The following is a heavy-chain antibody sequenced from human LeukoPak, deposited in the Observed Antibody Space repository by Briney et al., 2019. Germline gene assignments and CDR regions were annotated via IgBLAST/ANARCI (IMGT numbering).Heavy chain of an antibody. CDR3: ARDRAVAGTIIGYYGMDV. J-gene: IGHJ6*02. V-gene: IGHV1-69*04. Sequence: GASVKVSCKASGYTFTSYAISWVRQAPRQGLEWMGRLIPILGIANYAQKFQGRVTVTADKSTSTAYMELSSLRSEDTAVYYCARDRAVAGTIIGYYGMDVWGQGTTVAVSS. D-gene: IGHD6-19*01. CDR2: LIPILGIA. CDR1: GYTFTSYA.